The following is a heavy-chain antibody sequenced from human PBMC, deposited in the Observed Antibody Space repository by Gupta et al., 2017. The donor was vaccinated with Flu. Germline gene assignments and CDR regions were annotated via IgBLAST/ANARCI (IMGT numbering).Heavy chain of an antibody. V-gene: IGHV3-23*01. CDR1: GFTFSSYA. CDR2: ISGSGGST. J-gene: IGHJ6*02. D-gene: IGHD3-22*01. CDR3: ATRPPYYYDSSGYYSSTLYYYYGMDV. Sequence: EVQLLESGGGLVQPGGSLRLSCAASGFTFSSYAMSWVRQAPGKGLEWVSAISGSGGSTYYADSVKGRFTISRDNSKNTLYLQMNSLRAEDTAVYYCATRPPYYYDSSGYYSSTLYYYYGMDVWGQGTTVTVSS.